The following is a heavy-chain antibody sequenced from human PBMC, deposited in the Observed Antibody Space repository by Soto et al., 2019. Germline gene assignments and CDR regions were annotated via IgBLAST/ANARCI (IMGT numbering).Heavy chain of an antibody. Sequence: ASVKVSCKASGYTFTSYGISWVRQAPGQGLEWMGWISAYNGNTNYAQKLQGRVTMTTDTSTSTAYMELRSLRSDDTAVYYCARVGTMVRGAIGGEWFDPWGQGNLVTVSS. V-gene: IGHV1-18*01. CDR1: GYTFTSYG. CDR3: ARVGTMVRGAIGGEWFDP. CDR2: ISAYNGNT. D-gene: IGHD3-10*01. J-gene: IGHJ5*02.